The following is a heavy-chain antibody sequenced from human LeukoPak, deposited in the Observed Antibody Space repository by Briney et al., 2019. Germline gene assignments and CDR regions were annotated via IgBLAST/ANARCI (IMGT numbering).Heavy chain of an antibody. J-gene: IGHJ4*02. V-gene: IGHV4-39*07. CDR3: ARAGYSSGWYVGY. Sequence: SETLSLTCTVSGDSISTSNSYWGWIRQPPGKGLEWIGSIYYSGNTYYNPSLKSRVTISVDTSKNQFSLKLSSVTAADTAVYYCARAGYSSGWYVGYWGQGTLVTVSS. CDR1: GDSISTSNSY. CDR2: IYYSGNT. D-gene: IGHD6-19*01.